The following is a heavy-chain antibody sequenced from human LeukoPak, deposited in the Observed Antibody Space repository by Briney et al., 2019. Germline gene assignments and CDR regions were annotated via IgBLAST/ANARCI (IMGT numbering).Heavy chain of an antibody. V-gene: IGHV3-23*01. CDR2: ISGSGGST. J-gene: IGHJ4*02. Sequence: PGGSLRLSCAASGFTFSSYAMSWVRQAPGKGLEWVSAISGSGGSTYYADSVKGRFTISRDNSKNTLYLQMNGLRAEDTAVYYCARGGSYPTPFDYWGQGTLVTVSS. CDR3: ARGGSYPTPFDY. CDR1: GFTFSSYA. D-gene: IGHD1-26*01.